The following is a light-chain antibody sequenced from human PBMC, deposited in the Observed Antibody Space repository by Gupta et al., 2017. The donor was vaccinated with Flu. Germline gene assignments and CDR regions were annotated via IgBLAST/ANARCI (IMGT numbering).Light chain of an antibody. V-gene: IGKV1-39*01. J-gene: IGKJ1*01. Sequence: DIQMTQSPSSLSASVGDRVTITCRASQIISTYLNWYQHKPGQVPKLLIYTASTWQNGVPPRFSGSGSGTEFTLTIDSRQPEDFAIYYCQQRLSTHGTFGQGTKVEVK. CDR2: TAS. CDR1: QIISTY. CDR3: QQRLSTHGT.